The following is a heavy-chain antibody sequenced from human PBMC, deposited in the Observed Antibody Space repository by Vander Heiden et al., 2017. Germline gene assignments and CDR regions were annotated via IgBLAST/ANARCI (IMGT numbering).Heavy chain of an antibody. Sequence: EVQLLESGGGLVQPGGSLRLPCAASGFTFSSYAMGWVRQAPGKGLEWVSASSGSGRSTYYADSVKGRFTISRDNSKNTLYLQMNSLRAEDTAVYYCATDYDSSGYSFDYWGQGTLVTVSS. CDR2: SSGSGRST. V-gene: IGHV3-23*01. CDR1: GFTFSSYA. J-gene: IGHJ4*02. CDR3: ATDYDSSGYSFDY. D-gene: IGHD3-22*01.